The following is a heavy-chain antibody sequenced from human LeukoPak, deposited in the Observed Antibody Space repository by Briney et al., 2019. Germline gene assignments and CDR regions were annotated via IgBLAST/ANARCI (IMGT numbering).Heavy chain of an antibody. V-gene: IGHV3-21*01. D-gene: IGHD4-23*01. Sequence: PGGCLRLSCAASGFSFSSYSMNWVRPAPGKGLEWVSSISSSSTYIYYADSVKGRFSISRDNAKNSLYLQMKSLRAEDTAVYYCARAYGGYNWSDPWGQGTLVTVSS. CDR3: ARAYGGYNWSDP. CDR1: GFSFSSYS. J-gene: IGHJ5*02. CDR2: ISSSSTYI.